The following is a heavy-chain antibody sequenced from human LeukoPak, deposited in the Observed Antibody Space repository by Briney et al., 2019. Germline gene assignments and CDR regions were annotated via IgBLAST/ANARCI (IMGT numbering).Heavy chain of an antibody. CDR2: INPSGGTT. CDR1: GYIFSSYY. Sequence: ASVKVSCKASGYIFSSYYIHWVRQAPGQGLEWMGIINPSGGTTSYAQKFQGRVTMTRDTSTSTVYMDLSSLRSDDTAVYYCARDDYGGNSGLFDYWGQGTLVTVSS. CDR3: ARDDYGGNSGLFDY. J-gene: IGHJ4*02. D-gene: IGHD4-23*01. V-gene: IGHV1-46*01.